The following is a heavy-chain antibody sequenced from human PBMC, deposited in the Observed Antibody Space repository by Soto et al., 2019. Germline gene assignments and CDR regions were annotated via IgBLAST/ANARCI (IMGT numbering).Heavy chain of an antibody. D-gene: IGHD1-1*01. V-gene: IGHV1-18*01. J-gene: IGHJ5*02. CDR1: GYPFLNYG. Sequence: ASVKVSCKASGYPFLNYGITWVQQAPGQGLDWMGWISAYNGNTNYAQKLQGRVTMTTDTSTSTAYMELRSLRSDDTAVYYCARDLNDRFSRRFDPWGQGTLVTVSS. CDR2: ISAYNGNT. CDR3: ARDLNDRFSRRFDP.